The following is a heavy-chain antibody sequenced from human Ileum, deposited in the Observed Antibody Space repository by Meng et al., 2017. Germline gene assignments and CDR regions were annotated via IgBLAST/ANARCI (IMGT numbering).Heavy chain of an antibody. CDR3: ARGLFFFGVVTLEYYFDY. D-gene: IGHD3-3*01. V-gene: IGHV3-7*01. CDR2: IKQDGSEN. J-gene: IGHJ4*02. Sequence: GESLKISCAASGFTFSSYWMSWVRQAPGMGLEWVANIKQDGSENYYVDSVKGRFSISRDNARNSLYLQMNSLRAEDTAVYYCARGLFFFGVVTLEYYFDYWGQGTLVTVPQ. CDR1: GFTFSSYW.